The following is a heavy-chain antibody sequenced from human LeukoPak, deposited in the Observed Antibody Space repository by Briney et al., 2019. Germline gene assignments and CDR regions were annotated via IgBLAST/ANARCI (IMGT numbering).Heavy chain of an antibody. CDR1: GGSFSGYY. D-gene: IGHD3-22*01. V-gene: IGHV4-59*12. CDR2: IYYSGST. CDR3: ASAPGGYYYDTGGRNWFDP. J-gene: IGHJ5*02. Sequence: PSETLSLTCAVYGGSFSGYYWSWIRQPPGKGLEWIGYIYYSGSTNYNPSLKSRVTISVDTSKNQFSLKLSSVTAADTAMYYCASAPGGYYYDTGGRNWFDPWGQGTLVTVSS.